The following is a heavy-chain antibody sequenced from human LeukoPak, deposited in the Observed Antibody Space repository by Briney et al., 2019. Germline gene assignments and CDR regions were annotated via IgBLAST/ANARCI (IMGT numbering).Heavy chain of an antibody. J-gene: IGHJ4*02. CDR3: ARDRTVTKFDY. V-gene: IGHV4-61*02. D-gene: IGHD4-17*01. CDR2: IYTSGST. Sequence: PSETLSLTCTVSGGSISSGSYYWSLIRQPAGKGLEWIGRIYTSGSTNYNPSLKSRVTISVDTSKNQFSLKLSSVTAADTAVYYCARDRTVTKFDYWGQGTLVTVSS. CDR1: GGSISSGSYY.